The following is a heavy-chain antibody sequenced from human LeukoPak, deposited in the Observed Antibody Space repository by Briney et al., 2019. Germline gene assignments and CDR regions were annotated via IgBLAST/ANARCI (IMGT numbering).Heavy chain of an antibody. CDR2: IYYSGST. V-gene: IGHV4-59*12. J-gene: IGHJ5*02. Sequence: SETLSLTCTVSGGSISSYYWSWIRQPPGKGLEWIGYIYYSGSTYYNPSLKSRVTISVDTSKNQFSLKLSSVTAADTAVYYCARAWVGDWFDPWGQGTLVTVSS. CDR1: GGSISSYY. CDR3: ARAWVGDWFDP. D-gene: IGHD1-26*01.